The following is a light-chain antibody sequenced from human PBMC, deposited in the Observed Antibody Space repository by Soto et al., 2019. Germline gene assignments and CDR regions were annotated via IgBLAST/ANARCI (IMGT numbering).Light chain of an antibody. V-gene: IGKV4-1*01. CDR1: QSILYRSNGKEY. CDR3: QQFFTTPLT. Sequence: DIVMTQSPDSLSVSLGERATINCKPSQSILYRSNGKEYLAWYQQKPGHPPKLLIYWASTRDSGVPDRFSGSGSGTDFTLTISSLQAEDVSFYYCQQFFTTPLTLGGGTRVEI. J-gene: IGKJ4*01. CDR2: WAS.